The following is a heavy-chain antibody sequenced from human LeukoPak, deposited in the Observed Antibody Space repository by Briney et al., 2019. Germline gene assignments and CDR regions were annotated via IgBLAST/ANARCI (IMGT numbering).Heavy chain of an antibody. V-gene: IGHV3-48*01. Sequence: GGSLRLSCAASGFTFSSYSMNWVRQAPGKGLEWVSYISSASGSIYYADSVKGRFTISRDNSKNTLYLQMNSLRAEDTAVYYCANSRTVVVPAANQSWGQGTLVTVSS. D-gene: IGHD2-2*01. CDR1: GFTFSSYS. CDR2: ISSASGSI. CDR3: ANSRTVVVPAANQS. J-gene: IGHJ4*02.